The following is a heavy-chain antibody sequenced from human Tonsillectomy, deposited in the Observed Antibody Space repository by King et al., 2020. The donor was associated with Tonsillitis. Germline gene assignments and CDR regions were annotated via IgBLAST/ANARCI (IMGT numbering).Heavy chain of an antibody. CDR1: VFTFSSYG. CDR2: IGYYGSNE. J-gene: IGHJ2*01. D-gene: IGHD6-19*01. V-gene: IGHV3-33*08. CDR3: AGVLAVAGTPFDWYFDL. Sequence: VQLVESGGGVVQPVRSLRLSCAASVFTFSSYGMHWVRQAPGTGLVWVAVIGYYGSNEYYADSVKGRFTTSRDNSKNTRYLQMYILRAEDTAVYFCAGVLAVAGTPFDWYFDLWGRGTLVTVSS.